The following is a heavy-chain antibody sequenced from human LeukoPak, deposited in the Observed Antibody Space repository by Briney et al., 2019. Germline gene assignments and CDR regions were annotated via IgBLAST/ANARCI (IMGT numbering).Heavy chain of an antibody. J-gene: IGHJ4*02. CDR3: ASTGQAARRRRHFDY. CDR2: INHSGST. D-gene: IGHD6-6*01. CDR1: GGSFSGYY. Sequence: SETLSLTCAVYGGSFSGYYWSWIRQPPGKGLEWIGEINHSGSTNYNPSLKSRVTISVDTSKNQFSLKLSSVTAADTAVYYCASTGQAARRRRHFDYWGQGTLVTVSS. V-gene: IGHV4-34*01.